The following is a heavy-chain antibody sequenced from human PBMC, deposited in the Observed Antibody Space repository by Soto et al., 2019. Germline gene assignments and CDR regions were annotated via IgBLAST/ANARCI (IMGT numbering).Heavy chain of an antibody. CDR1: GYSFAGFW. Sequence: GASLKISCKGSGYSFAGFWIGWVRQMPGKGLEWMGIIYPGDSDTRYSPSFQGQVTISVDKSINTAYLQWSSLKASDTATYYCARHEVATGDTGGDCWGQGTLVTVSS. D-gene: IGHD6-13*01. CDR2: IYPGDSDT. V-gene: IGHV5-51*01. J-gene: IGHJ4*02. CDR3: ARHEVATGDTGGDC.